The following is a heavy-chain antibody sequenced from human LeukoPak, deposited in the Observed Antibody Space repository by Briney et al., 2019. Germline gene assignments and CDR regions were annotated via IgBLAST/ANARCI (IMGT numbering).Heavy chain of an antibody. J-gene: IGHJ4*02. CDR3: ASESSSWAY. Sequence: SVKVSCKASGYTFTSYGISWVRQAPGQGLEWMGRIIPILGIANYAQKFQGRVTITADKSTSTAYMELSSLRSEDTAVYYCASESSSWAYWGQGTLVTVSS. CDR1: GYTFTSYG. CDR2: IIPILGIA. D-gene: IGHD6-13*01. V-gene: IGHV1-69*04.